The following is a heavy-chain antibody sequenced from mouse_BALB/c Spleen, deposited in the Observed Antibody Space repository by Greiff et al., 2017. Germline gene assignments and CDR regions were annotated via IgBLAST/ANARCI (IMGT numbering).Heavy chain of an antibody. CDR3: ARGGLRAWFAY. J-gene: IGHJ3*01. D-gene: IGHD2-4*01. V-gene: IGHV14-3*02. CDR1: GFNIKDTY. CDR2: IDPANGNT. Sequence: EVQVVESGAELVKPGASVKLSCTASGFNIKDTYMHWVKQRPEQGLEWIGRIDPANGNTKYDPKFQGKATITADTSSNTAYLQLSSLTSEDTAVYYCARGGLRAWFAYWGQGTLVTVSA.